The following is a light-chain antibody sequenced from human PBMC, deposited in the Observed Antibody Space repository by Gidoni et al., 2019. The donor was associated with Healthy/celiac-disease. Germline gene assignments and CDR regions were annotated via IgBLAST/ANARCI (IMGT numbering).Light chain of an antibody. CDR3: QQYYSPLPT. CDR1: QSLLYSSNNKNY. J-gene: IGKJ2*01. CDR2: WAS. V-gene: IGKV4-1*01. Sequence: DIVMTQSPDSLAVSLGERATINCKSSQSLLYSSNNKNYLAWYQQKPGQPPKLLIYWASTRESGVPDRFSGSGSGTDFTLTISNLQAEDVAVYYCQQYYSPLPTFGQGTNLEIK.